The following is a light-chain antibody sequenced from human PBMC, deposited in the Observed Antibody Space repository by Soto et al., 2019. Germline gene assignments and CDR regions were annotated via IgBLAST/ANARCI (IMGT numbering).Light chain of an antibody. V-gene: IGLV1-44*01. CDR1: SSNIGSNT. Sequence: QSVLTQPPSASGTPGQRVTISCSGSSSNIGSNTVNWYQQITGTAPKLLIYNDNQRPSGVPDRFSGSKSGTSGSLAISGLQSEDEGDYYCSSYTSSSTRDVFGTGTKLTVL. J-gene: IGLJ1*01. CDR2: NDN. CDR3: SSYTSSSTRDV.